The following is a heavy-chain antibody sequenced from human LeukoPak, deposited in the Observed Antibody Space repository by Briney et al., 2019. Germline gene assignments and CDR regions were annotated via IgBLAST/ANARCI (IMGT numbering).Heavy chain of an antibody. J-gene: IGHJ4*02. D-gene: IGHD3-3*01. Sequence: ASVKVSCKASGYTFTSYGISWVRQAPGQGVEWMGWISAYNGNTNYAQKLQGRVTMTTDTSTSTAYMELRSLRSDDTAVYYCARALVHYDFSSGYYPTPDYWGQGTLVTVSS. CDR1: GYTFTSYG. CDR2: ISAYNGNT. CDR3: ARALVHYDFSSGYYPTPDY. V-gene: IGHV1-18*01.